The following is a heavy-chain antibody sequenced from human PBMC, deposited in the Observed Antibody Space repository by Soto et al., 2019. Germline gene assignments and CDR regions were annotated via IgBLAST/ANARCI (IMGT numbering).Heavy chain of an antibody. Sequence: PSETLSLTCSVSGDSISNSRFYWAWIRQPPGEGLEWIGSIYHTGNAYYNPSLKSRVTISVDTSKNQFSLKLSSVTAADTAVYYCARRWGTYFDFWGQGTLVTVSS. CDR2: IYHTGNA. D-gene: IGHD7-27*01. V-gene: IGHV4-39*07. CDR3: ARRWGTYFDF. CDR1: GDSISNSRFY. J-gene: IGHJ4*02.